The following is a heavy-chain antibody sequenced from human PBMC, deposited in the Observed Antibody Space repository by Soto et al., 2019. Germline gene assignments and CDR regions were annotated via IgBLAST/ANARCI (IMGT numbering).Heavy chain of an antibody. J-gene: IGHJ4*02. D-gene: IGHD6-13*01. CDR1: GGSIDNSHSF. Sequence: SETLSLTCDVSGGSIDNSHSFWGWIRQPPGKGLEWIGYIYYSGNTNYNPSLKSRVTISVDMSKNQLFLNLSSVTAADTAMYYCARHHVRGRTIAGAAEFWGQGTLVTVSS. CDR3: ARHHVRGRTIAGAAEF. CDR2: IYYSGNT. V-gene: IGHV4-61*05.